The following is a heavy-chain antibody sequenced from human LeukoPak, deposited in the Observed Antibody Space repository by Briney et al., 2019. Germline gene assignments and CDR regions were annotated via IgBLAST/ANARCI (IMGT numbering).Heavy chain of an antibody. D-gene: IGHD1-26*01. Sequence: GGSLRLSCAASGFTVSSNYMSWVRKAPGKGLEWVSVIYSGGSTYYADSVKGRFTISRDNSKNTLYLQMNSLRAEDTAVYYCARLVGATRHFDYWGQGTLVTVSS. CDR2: IYSGGST. CDR3: ARLVGATRHFDY. CDR1: GFTVSSNY. J-gene: IGHJ4*02. V-gene: IGHV3-53*01.